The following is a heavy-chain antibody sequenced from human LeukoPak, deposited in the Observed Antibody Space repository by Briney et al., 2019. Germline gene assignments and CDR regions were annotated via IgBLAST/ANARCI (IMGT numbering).Heavy chain of an antibody. V-gene: IGHV1-2*02. J-gene: IGHJ4*02. CDR2: INPNSGGT. CDR3: ASLGQYSSGWYDY. CDR1: GYTFTGYY. Sequence: ASVKVSCKASGYTFTGYYMHWVRQAPGQGLEWMGWINPNSGGTNYAQKFQGRVTMTRDASISTAYMELSRLRSDDTAVYYCASLGQYSSGWYDYWGQGTLVTVSS. D-gene: IGHD6-19*01.